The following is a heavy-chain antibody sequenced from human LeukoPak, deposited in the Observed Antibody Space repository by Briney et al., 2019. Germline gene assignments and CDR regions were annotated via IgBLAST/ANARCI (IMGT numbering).Heavy chain of an antibody. CDR1: GDSVSSNSAA. D-gene: IGHD6-6*01. V-gene: IGHV6-1*01. CDR2: TYYRSKWYN. J-gene: IGHJ5*02. Sequence: SQTLSLTCAISGDSVSSNSAAWNWIRQSPSRGLEWLGRTYYRSKWYNDYAVSVKSRITINPDTSKNQFPLQLNSVTPEDTAVYYCARGNREYSTSSRWFDPWGQGTLVTVSS. CDR3: ARGNREYSTSSRWFDP.